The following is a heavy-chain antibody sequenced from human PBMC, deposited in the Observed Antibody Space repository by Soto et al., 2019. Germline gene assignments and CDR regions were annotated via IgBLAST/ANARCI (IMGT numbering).Heavy chain of an antibody. J-gene: IGHJ4*02. Sequence: VKVSCKASGYTFTSYGISWVRQAPGQGLEWMGWISTYNGNTKYAQKLQGRVTMTTDTSTSTAYMELRSLRSDNTAVFYCAREMVRGVGSDYWGQGTLVTVSS. CDR2: ISTYNGNT. D-gene: IGHD3-10*01. CDR1: GYTFTSYG. CDR3: AREMVRGVGSDY. V-gene: IGHV1-18*01.